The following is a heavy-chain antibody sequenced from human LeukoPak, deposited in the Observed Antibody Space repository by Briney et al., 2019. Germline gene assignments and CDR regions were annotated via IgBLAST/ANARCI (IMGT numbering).Heavy chain of an antibody. V-gene: IGHV3-23*01. CDR2: ISDSGGSI. CDR1: GFTFSSYV. D-gene: IGHD1-26*01. J-gene: IGHJ4*02. Sequence: PGGSLRLSCAASGFTFSSYVMNWVRQAPGKGLEWVSAISDSGGSIYYADSVKGRFTISRDNSNNTLYLQMNSLRAEDTAVYYCAKDEWDLLGGFDYWGQGTLVTVSS. CDR3: AKDEWDLLGGFDY.